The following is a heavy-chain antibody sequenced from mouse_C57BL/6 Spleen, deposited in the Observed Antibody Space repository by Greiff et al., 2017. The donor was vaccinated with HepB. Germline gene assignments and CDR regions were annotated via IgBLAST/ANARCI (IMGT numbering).Heavy chain of an antibody. CDR1: GYTFTSYW. D-gene: IGHD2-4*01. V-gene: IGHV1-72*01. J-gene: IGHJ4*01. CDR3: ANFYYDYDAYAMDY. CDR2: IDPNSGGT. Sequence: QVQLQQPGAELVKPGASVKLSCKASGYTFTSYWMHWVKQRPGRGLEWIGRIDPNSGGTKYNEKFKSKATLTVDKPTSTAYMQLRSLTSEDAAVYYCANFYYDYDAYAMDYWGQGTSVTVSS.